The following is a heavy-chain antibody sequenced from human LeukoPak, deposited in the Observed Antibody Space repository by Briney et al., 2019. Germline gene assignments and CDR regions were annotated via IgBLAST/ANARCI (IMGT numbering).Heavy chain of an antibody. CDR1: GGSISSSYW. Sequence: SETLSLTCAVSGGSISSSYWWSWVRQPPGKGLEWIGEFFHSGSTNYNPSLKSRVTISVDKSRNQFSLRLSSVTAADTAVYYCASAVVVINRFDYWGQGTLVTVSS. V-gene: IGHV4-4*02. D-gene: IGHD3-22*01. CDR2: FFHSGST. J-gene: IGHJ4*02. CDR3: ASAVVVINRFDY.